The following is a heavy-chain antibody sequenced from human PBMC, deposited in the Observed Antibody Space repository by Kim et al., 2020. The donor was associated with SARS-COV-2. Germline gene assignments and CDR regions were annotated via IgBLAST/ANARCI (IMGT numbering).Heavy chain of an antibody. V-gene: IGHV4-4*07. J-gene: IGHJ6*02. D-gene: IGHD6-13*01. Sequence: SETLSLTCTVSGGSISSYYWSWIRQPAGKGLEWIGRIYTSGSTNYNPSLKSRVTMSVDTSKNQFSLKLSSVTAADTAVYYCARDGVAAAGTNYYGMDVWGQGTTVTVSS. CDR1: GGSISSYY. CDR3: ARDGVAAAGTNYYGMDV. CDR2: IYTSGST.